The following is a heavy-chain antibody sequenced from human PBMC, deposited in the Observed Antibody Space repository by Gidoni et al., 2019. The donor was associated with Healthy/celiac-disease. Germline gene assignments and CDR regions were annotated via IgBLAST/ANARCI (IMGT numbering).Heavy chain of an antibody. V-gene: IGHV5-51*03. CDR3: ARLTGRDKANWFDP. CDR2: IYPGDSDT. D-gene: IGHD2-21*02. Sequence: VQLVQSGAAVKKPGMYPEIPCMCSGYRFTSYWTGWVRQVPGKGLVWMGNIYPGDSDTEYSPSFQGQITISANKSIITAYLQWSSLKASDTAVYYCARLTGRDKANWFDPWGQGTLVTVSS. CDR1: GYRFTSYW. J-gene: IGHJ5*02.